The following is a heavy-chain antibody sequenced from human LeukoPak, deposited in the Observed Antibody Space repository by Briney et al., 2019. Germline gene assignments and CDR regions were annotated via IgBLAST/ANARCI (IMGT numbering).Heavy chain of an antibody. CDR3: GRGPPVGALFN. V-gene: IGHV1-2*02. CDR2: INPNSGGT. D-gene: IGHD1-26*01. CDR1: GYTVTGYY. J-gene: IGHJ4*02. Sequence: GASVKVSCKASGYTVTGYYMHWVRQSPGQGLEWMGWINPNSGGTNYAQKFQGRVTMTRDTSISTAYMEMSRLRSDDTAVYYCGRGPPVGALFNWGQGALVTVSS.